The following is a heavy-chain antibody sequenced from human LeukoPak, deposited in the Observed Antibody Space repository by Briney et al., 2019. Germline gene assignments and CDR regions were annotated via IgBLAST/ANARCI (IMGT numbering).Heavy chain of an antibody. CDR3: ARISYYDFWSGYYTGADV. V-gene: IGHV4-59*08. CDR2: IYYSGST. D-gene: IGHD3-3*01. CDR1: GGSISSYY. Sequence: SETLSLTCTVSGGSISSYYWSWIRQPPGKGLEWIGYIYYSGSTNYNPSLKSRVTISVDTSKNQFSLKLSSVTAADTAVYYCARISYYDFWSGYYTGADVWGQGTTVTVSS. J-gene: IGHJ6*02.